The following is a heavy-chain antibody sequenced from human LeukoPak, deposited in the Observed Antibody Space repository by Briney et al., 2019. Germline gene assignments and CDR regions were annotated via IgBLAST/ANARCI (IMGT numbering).Heavy chain of an antibody. D-gene: IGHD1-26*01. J-gene: IGHJ4*02. CDR3: ARPGPLRGIGMSVNDY. CDR1: GYTFTGYY. V-gene: IGHV1-2*06. Sequence: ASVKVSCKASGYTFTGYYMHWVRQAPGQGREWMGRINPNSGGTNYAQKFQGRVTMTRDTSISTAYMELSRLRSDDTAVYYCARPGPLRGIGMSVNDYWGQGTLVTVSS. CDR2: INPNSGGT.